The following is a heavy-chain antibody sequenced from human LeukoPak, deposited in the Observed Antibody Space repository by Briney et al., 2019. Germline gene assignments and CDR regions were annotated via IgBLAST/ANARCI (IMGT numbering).Heavy chain of an antibody. CDR2: IDWDDDK. Sequence: SGPTLVNPTQTLTLTCTFSGFSPRTRGICVSWIRQPPGKALEWLARIDWDDDKYYSTSLKTRLTISKDTSKNQVVLTMTNMDPVDTATYYCARQNYYDSSGYNDYWGQGTLVTVSS. CDR3: ARQNYYDSSGYNDY. D-gene: IGHD3-22*01. V-gene: IGHV2-70*11. CDR1: GFSPRTRGIC. J-gene: IGHJ4*02.